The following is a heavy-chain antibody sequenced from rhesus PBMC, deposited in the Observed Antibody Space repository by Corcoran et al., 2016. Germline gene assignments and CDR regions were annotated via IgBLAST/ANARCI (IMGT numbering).Heavy chain of an antibody. Sequence: QLQLQESGPGLVKPSETLSVTCAVSGGSISSSYWSRIRQAPGKGLEWIGYIDGSGSSTNYHPSLKCRVTLSVDTSKNQLYLKLSSVTAADTAVYYCATSGVVTEPNYWGQGVLVTVSS. V-gene: IGHV4-169*01. CDR1: GGSISSSY. J-gene: IGHJ4*01. CDR2: IDGSGSST. D-gene: IGHD3-16*01. CDR3: ATSGVVTEPNY.